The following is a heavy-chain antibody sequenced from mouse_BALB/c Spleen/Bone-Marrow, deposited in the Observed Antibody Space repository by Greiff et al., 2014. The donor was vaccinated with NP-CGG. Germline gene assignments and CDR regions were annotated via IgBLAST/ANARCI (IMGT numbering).Heavy chain of an antibody. V-gene: IGHV7-3*02. CDR2: IRNKPNGYTT. J-gene: IGHJ2*01. CDR1: GFTFTDYF. D-gene: IGHD5-1*01. CDR3: ARDYSGYFDF. Sequence: EVQLVESGGGLVQPGGSLRLSRTTSGFTFTDYFMTWVRQPPGKALEWLGFIRNKPNGYTTEYNPSVKGRFTISRDNSQSILYLQMNTLRAEDSAIYYCARDYSGYFDFWGQGTTLTVSS.